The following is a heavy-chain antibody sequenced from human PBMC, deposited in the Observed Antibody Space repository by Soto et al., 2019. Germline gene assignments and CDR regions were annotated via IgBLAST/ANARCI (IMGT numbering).Heavy chain of an antibody. V-gene: IGHV3-11*05. Sequence: QVQLVESGGGLVKPGGSLRLSCAASGFTFSDYYMSWIRQAPGKGLEWVSYISSSSSYTNYADSVKGRFTISRDNAKNSLYLKMSSLSAEDTAVYYCASAGGYDILSPAWGQGTLVTVSS. CDR1: GFTFSDYY. CDR2: ISSSSSYT. J-gene: IGHJ4*02. CDR3: ASAGGYDILSPA. D-gene: IGHD3-9*01.